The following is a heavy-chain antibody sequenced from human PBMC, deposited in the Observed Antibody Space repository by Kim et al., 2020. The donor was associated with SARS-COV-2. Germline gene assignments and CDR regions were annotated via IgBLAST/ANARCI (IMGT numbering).Heavy chain of an antibody. CDR2: INHSGST. Sequence: SETLSLTCAVYGGSFSGYYWSWIRQPPGKGLEWIGEINHSGSTNYNPSLKSRVTISVDTSKNQFSLKLSSVTAADTAVYYCARGATVVTRELDYWGQGTLVTVSS. D-gene: IGHD4-17*01. V-gene: IGHV4-34*01. CDR3: ARGATVVTRELDY. J-gene: IGHJ4*02. CDR1: GGSFSGYY.